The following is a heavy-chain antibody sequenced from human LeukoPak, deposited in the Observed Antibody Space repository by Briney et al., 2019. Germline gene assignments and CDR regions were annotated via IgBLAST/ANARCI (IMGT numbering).Heavy chain of an antibody. Sequence: GGSLRLSCAASGFTFDKAWMTWVRQAPGKGLEWVAILSYDGSSKYYADSVKGRFTISRDNSKKTLYLQMNSLRTEDTAVYYCARSAAAGRIVATFGYWGQGTLVTVSS. J-gene: IGHJ4*02. CDR2: LSYDGSSK. CDR1: GFTFDKAW. CDR3: ARSAAAGRIVATFGY. D-gene: IGHD5-12*01. V-gene: IGHV3-30*03.